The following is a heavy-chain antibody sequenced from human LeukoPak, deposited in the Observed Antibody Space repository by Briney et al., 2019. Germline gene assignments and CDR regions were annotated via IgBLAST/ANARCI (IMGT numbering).Heavy chain of an antibody. J-gene: IGHJ2*01. V-gene: IGHV3-30-3*01. CDR1: GFTFSSYA. CDR2: ISYDGSNK. Sequence: PGRSLGLSCAASGFTFSSYAMHWVRQAPGKGLEWVAVISYDGSNKYYADSVKGRFTISRDNSKNTLYLQMNSLRAEDTAVYYCARDQGYGDRPYWYFDLWGRGTLVTVSS. CDR3: ARDQGYGDRPYWYFDL. D-gene: IGHD4-17*01.